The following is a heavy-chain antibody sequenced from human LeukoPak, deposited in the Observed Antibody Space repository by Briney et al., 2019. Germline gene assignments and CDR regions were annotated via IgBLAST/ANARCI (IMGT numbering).Heavy chain of an antibody. Sequence: GESLKISCKGSGYSFTSYWIGWVRQMPGKGLEWMGIIYPGDSDTRYSPSFQGQVTISADKSISTAYLQWSSLKASDTAMYYCARLKSHKLSTPYGDYLYYFDYWGQGTLVTVSS. D-gene: IGHD4-17*01. V-gene: IGHV5-51*01. CDR3: ARLKSHKLSTPYGDYLYYFDY. J-gene: IGHJ4*02. CDR2: IYPGDSDT. CDR1: GYSFTSYW.